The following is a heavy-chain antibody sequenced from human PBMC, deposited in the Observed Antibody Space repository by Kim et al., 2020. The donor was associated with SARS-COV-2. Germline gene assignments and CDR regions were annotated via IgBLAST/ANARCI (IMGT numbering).Heavy chain of an antibody. V-gene: IGHV3-30*07. Sequence: VKGRFTISRDNSKNTLSLQMYSLRAEDTAVYYCARGYDILTGSNSDAFDIWGPGTMVTVSS. D-gene: IGHD3-9*01. J-gene: IGHJ3*02. CDR3: ARGYDILTGSNSDAFDI.